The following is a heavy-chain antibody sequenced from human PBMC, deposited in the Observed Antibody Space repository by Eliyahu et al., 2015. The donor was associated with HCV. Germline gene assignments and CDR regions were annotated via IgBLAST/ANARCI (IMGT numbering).Heavy chain of an antibody. D-gene: IGHD6-19*01. J-gene: IGHJ4*02. CDR2: INHSGST. V-gene: IGHV4-34*01. CDR1: GGSFSGYY. CDR3: ARATPMYSSGWYRR. Sequence: QVQLQQWGXGLLKPSXTLXLTCAVYGGSFSGYYWSWIRQPPGKGLEWIGEINHSGSTNYNPSLKSRVTISVDTSKNQFSLKLSSVTAADTAVYYCARATPMYSSGWYRRWGQGTLVTVSS.